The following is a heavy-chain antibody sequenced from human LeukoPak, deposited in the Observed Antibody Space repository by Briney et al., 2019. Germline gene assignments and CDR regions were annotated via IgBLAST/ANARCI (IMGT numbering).Heavy chain of an antibody. Sequence: SETLSLTCTVSGGSISSSSYYWGWIRQPPGKGLEWIGSIYYSGSTYYNPSLKSRVTISVDTSKNQFSLKLSSVTAADTAVYYCARGNYDFSHWGQGTLVTVSS. CDR1: GGSISSSSYY. J-gene: IGHJ4*02. D-gene: IGHD3-3*01. CDR2: IYYSGST. V-gene: IGHV4-39*01. CDR3: ARGNYDFSH.